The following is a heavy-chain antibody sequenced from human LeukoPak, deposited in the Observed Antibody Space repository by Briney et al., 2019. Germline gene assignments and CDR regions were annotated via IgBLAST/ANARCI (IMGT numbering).Heavy chain of an antibody. CDR1: GFSLSTYW. V-gene: IGHV3-7*01. D-gene: IGHD3/OR15-3a*01. J-gene: IGHJ4*02. Sequence: PGGSLRLSCAASGFSLSTYWMSWVRQAPGKGLEWVANIGKDGGGNHYVDSVKGRFTISRDNAKNSLYLQMNSLRVDDTAVYYCARDLDYYATDYWGQGTLVTVSS. CDR3: ARDLDYYATDY. CDR2: IGKDGGGN.